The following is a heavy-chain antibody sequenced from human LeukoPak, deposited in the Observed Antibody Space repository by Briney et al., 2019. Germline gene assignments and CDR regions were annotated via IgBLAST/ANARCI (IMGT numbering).Heavy chain of an antibody. D-gene: IGHD1-26*01. CDR1: GGSISSYY. CDR2: IYYSGIT. J-gene: IGHJ3*02. V-gene: IGHV4-59*01. Sequence: SETLSLTCTVSGGSISSYYWSWIRQPPGKGLEWIGYIYYSGITNYNPSLKSRVTISVGTSKSQFSLTLTSVTAADTALYYCARAGRWEGRPHAFDIWGQGTMVTVSS. CDR3: ARAGRWEGRPHAFDI.